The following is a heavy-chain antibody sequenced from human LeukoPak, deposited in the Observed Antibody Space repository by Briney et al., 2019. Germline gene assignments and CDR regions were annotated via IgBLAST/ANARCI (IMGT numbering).Heavy chain of an antibody. CDR2: ISSSSSTI. D-gene: IGHD1-26*01. Sequence: GGSLRLSCAASGFTFSSYSMNWVRQAPGKGLEWVSYISSSSSTIYYADSVKGRFTISRDNAKNSLYLQMNNLRAEDTAVYYCAALIIGRPFDYWGQGTLVIVSS. CDR3: AALIIGRPFDY. V-gene: IGHV3-48*01. J-gene: IGHJ4*02. CDR1: GFTFSSYS.